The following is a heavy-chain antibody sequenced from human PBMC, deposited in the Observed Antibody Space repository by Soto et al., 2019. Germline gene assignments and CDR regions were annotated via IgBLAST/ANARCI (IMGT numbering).Heavy chain of an antibody. J-gene: IGHJ6*02. CDR3: ARDVKRLVASAYYYYGMDV. CDR2: MNPNSGNT. CDR1: GYTFTSYD. D-gene: IGHD6-19*01. V-gene: IGHV1-8*01. Sequence: QVQLVQSGAEVKKPGASVKVSYKASGYTFTSYDINWVRQATGQGLEWMGWMNPNSGNTGYAQKFQGRVTMTRNTSISTAYMELSSLRSEDTAVYYCARDVKRLVASAYYYYGMDVWGQGTTVTVSS.